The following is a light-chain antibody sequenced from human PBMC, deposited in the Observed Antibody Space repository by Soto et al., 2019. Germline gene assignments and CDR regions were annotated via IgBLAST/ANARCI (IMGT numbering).Light chain of an antibody. CDR3: QQAYAFPWT. CDR1: QGISNW. J-gene: IGKJ1*01. V-gene: IGKV1-12*01. Sequence: DIQMTQSPSSVSASVGDRVTITCRASQGISNWLAWYQQKPGRVPNLLIYATSSLQSGVPSRFSGSGSGTDFTLTISSLQPEDFATYFCQQAYAFPWTFGQGTKVEIK. CDR2: ATS.